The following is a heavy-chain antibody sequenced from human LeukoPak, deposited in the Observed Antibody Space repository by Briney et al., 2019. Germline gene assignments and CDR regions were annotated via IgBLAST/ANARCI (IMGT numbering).Heavy chain of an antibody. D-gene: IGHD4-23*01. CDR2: ITSNGGTT. CDR1: GSTFSSYS. J-gene: IGHJ4*02. CDR3: ARGIRWASDY. V-gene: IGHV3-64*01. Sequence: PGGSLRLSCAASGSTFSSYSMVWVRQPPGKGLEYVSGITSNGGTTYYGNSVKGRFTISRDNSKDTLYLQMGSLRTEDMAVYYCARGIRWASDYWGQGTPVTVAS.